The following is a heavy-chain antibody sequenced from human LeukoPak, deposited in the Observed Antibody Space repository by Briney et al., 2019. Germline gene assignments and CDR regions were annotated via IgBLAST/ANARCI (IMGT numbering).Heavy chain of an antibody. CDR1: GFTFSSYT. CDR3: AKDRRGSGNHYTDFDY. CDR2: ISGSGGST. D-gene: IGHD3-10*01. V-gene: IGHV3-23*01. J-gene: IGHJ4*02. Sequence: GGSLRLSCAASGFTFSSYTMSWVRQAPGKGLEWVSGISGSGGSTYYADSVEGRFTISRDNSKSTLYLQMNSLRAEDTAVYFCAKDRRGSGNHYTDFDYWGQGTLVTVSS.